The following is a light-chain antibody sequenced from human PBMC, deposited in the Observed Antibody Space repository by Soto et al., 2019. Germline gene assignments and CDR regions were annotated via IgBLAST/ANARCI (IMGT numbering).Light chain of an antibody. CDR1: SSDVGAYNY. CDR2: DVS. Sequence: QSALTQSASVSGSPGQSITISCTGTSSDVGAYNYVSWYQQHPGKAPKLMICDVSDRPSGVSTRFSGPKSGNTASLTISGLQAEDEADYYCSSYTSGSTPWVFGTGTKVTVL. CDR3: SSYTSGSTPWV. J-gene: IGLJ1*01. V-gene: IGLV2-14*01.